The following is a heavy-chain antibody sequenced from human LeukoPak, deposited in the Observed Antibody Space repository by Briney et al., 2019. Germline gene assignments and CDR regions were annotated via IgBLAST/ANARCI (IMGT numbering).Heavy chain of an antibody. CDR1: GFTFSSYA. CDR2: ISGSGGST. CDR3: ARDELELRYYFDY. V-gene: IGHV3-23*01. J-gene: IGHJ4*02. Sequence: PGGSLRLSCAASGFTFSSYAMSWVRQAPGKGLEWVSAISGSGGSTYYADSVKGRFTISRDNSKNTLYLQMNSLRAEDTAVYYCARDELELRYYFDYWGQGTLVTVSS. D-gene: IGHD1-7*01.